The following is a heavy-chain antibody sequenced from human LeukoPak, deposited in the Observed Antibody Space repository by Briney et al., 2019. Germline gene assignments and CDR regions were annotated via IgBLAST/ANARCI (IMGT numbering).Heavy chain of an antibody. CDR3: ARDRPTAMESSFYFYGMDV. Sequence: ASVKVSCKASGYTFTSYGISWVRQAPGQGLKWMGWINSYNGNTNYAQKLQGRVTMTTDTSTSTAYMEVRSLRSDDTAVFYCARDRPTAMESSFYFYGMDVWGQGTTVTASS. J-gene: IGHJ6*02. CDR2: INSYNGNT. V-gene: IGHV1-18*01. D-gene: IGHD5-18*01. CDR1: GYTFTSYG.